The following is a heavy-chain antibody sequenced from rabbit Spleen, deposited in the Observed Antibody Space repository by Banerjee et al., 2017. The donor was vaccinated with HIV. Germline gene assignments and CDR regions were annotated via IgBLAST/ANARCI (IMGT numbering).Heavy chain of an antibody. J-gene: IGHJ4*01. V-gene: IGHV1S45*01. Sequence: QEQLVESGGGLVQPEGSLTLTCKASGIDFSSYNFICWVRQAPGKGLEWIACIDIGSRDFTYYASWAKGRFTISKTSSTTVILQMTSLTAADTATYFCARDLAGGIGWNFSLWGPGTLVTVS. CDR1: GIDFSSYNF. D-gene: IGHD4-2*01. CDR3: ARDLAGGIGWNFSL. CDR2: IDIGSRDFT.